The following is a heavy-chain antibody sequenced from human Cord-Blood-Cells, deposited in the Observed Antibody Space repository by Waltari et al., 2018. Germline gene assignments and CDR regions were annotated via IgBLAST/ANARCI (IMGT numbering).Heavy chain of an antibody. CDR3: TRYSADAFDI. V-gene: IGHV3-49*04. Sequence: EVQLVESGGGLVQPGRSLRLSCTASGFTFGDYAMSWVRQAPGKGLEWVGFIRSKAYGGTTEYAASVKGRFTISRDDSKSIAYLQMNSLKTEDTAVYYCTRYSADAFDIWGQGTMVTVSS. J-gene: IGHJ3*02. D-gene: IGHD2-15*01. CDR1: GFTFGDYA. CDR2: IRSKAYGGTT.